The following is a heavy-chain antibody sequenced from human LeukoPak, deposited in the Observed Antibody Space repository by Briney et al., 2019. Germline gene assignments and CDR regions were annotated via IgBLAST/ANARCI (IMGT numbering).Heavy chain of an antibody. CDR3: AKDMYYDILTGYLPDY. V-gene: IGHV3-48*03. Sequence: GGSLRLSCAASGFTFSSYEMNWVRQAPGKGLEWVSYISSSGSTIYYADSVKGRFTISRDNAKNSLYLQMNSLRAEDTALYYCAKDMYYDILTGYLPDYWGQGTLVTVSS. D-gene: IGHD3-9*01. CDR1: GFTFSSYE. J-gene: IGHJ4*02. CDR2: ISSSGSTI.